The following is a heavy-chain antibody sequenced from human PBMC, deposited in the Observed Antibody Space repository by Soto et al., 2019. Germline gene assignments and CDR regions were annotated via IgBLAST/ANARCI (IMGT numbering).Heavy chain of an antibody. J-gene: IGHJ6*02. D-gene: IGHD2-2*01. V-gene: IGHV4-4*02. CDR2: IYHSGST. Sequence: SETLSLTCAVYGGSISSNKWWRWVRQPPGRWLEWIGEIYHSGSTYYNPSLKSPVTLSVCTSNNQFSLKLSSVTAADTAVYYCARHDGIVVVPAATLRRYGMDVWGQGTTVTVSS. CDR3: ARHDGIVVVPAATLRRYGMDV. CDR1: GGSISSNKW.